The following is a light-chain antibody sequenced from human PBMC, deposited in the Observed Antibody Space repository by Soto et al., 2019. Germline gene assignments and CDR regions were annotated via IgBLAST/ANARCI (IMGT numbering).Light chain of an antibody. Sequence: DIQMTQSPSTLSASVGDRVTVTCRASQSISTWLAWYQQKPGKAPKLLIYKASSLESGVPSRFSGSGSGTEFTLTISSLQPDYFATYYCQQCNSYSGSFGQGTKVEIK. CDR3: QQCNSYSGS. V-gene: IGKV1-5*03. CDR2: KAS. CDR1: QSISTW. J-gene: IGKJ1*01.